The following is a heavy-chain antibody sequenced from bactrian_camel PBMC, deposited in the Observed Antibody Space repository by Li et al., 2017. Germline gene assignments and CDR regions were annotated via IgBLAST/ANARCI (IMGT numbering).Heavy chain of an antibody. CDR1: GYTGGGDC. CDR2: IDRGLGNT. V-gene: IGHV3S40*01. D-gene: IGHD5*01. Sequence: EVQLVESGGGSVQAGGSLTLACSVSGYTGGGDCMAWFRQIPGNEREGLATIDRGLGNTFYADSVAGRFTISQDNAKNTVYLKMNSLQVEDTGMYYCAAVAGLLCGTGWFWPDIAYRGQGTQVTVS. CDR3: AAVAGLLCGTGWFWPDIAY. J-gene: IGHJ4*01.